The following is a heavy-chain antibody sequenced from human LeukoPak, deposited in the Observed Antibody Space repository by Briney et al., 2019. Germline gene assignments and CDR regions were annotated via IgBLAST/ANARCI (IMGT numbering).Heavy chain of an antibody. Sequence: SVEVSCKASGYTFSSYGISWVRQAPGQGLEWMGGIIPIFGTANYAQKFQGRVTITADESTSTAYMELSSLRSEDTAVYYCARDHGVNYDYVWGSYRPTAYFDYWGQGTLVTVSS. D-gene: IGHD3-16*02. V-gene: IGHV1-69*13. J-gene: IGHJ4*02. CDR1: GYTFSSYG. CDR2: IIPIFGTA. CDR3: ARDHGVNYDYVWGSYRPTAYFDY.